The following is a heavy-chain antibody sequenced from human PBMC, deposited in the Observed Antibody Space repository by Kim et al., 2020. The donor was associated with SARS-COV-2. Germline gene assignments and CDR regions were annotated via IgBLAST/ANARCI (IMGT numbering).Heavy chain of an antibody. CDR1: GFTFSSYS. J-gene: IGHJ4*02. Sequence: GGSLRLSCAASGFTFSSYSMNWVRQAPGKGLEWVSSISSSSYIYYADSVKGRFTISRDNAKNSLYLQMNSLRAEDTAVYYCARDDCSSTSCYRNFDYWGQGTLVTVSS. CDR3: ARDDCSSTSCYRNFDY. D-gene: IGHD2-2*01. CDR2: ISSSSYI. V-gene: IGHV3-21*01.